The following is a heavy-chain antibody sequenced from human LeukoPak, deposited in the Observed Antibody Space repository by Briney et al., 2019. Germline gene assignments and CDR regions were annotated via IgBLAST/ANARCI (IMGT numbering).Heavy chain of an antibody. CDR3: ARDGFLAVDY. J-gene: IGHJ4*02. D-gene: IGHD3-3*01. CDR1: GGSISSYY. CDR2: IYYSGNT. V-gene: IGHV4-59*12. Sequence: SETLSLTCTVSGGSISSYYWSWIRQPPGKGLEWIGYIYYSGNTYYNPSLNSRATISVDTSKNQFSLKLRSVTAADTAVYYCARDGFLAVDYWGQGTLVTVSS.